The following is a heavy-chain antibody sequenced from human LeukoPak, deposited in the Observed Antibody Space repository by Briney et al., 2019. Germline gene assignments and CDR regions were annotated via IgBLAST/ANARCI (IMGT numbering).Heavy chain of an antibody. V-gene: IGHV3-73*01. CDR1: GFTFSGSA. J-gene: IGHJ4*02. CDR3: TRGLTFGGVIVIPT. Sequence: GGSLGLSCAASGFTFSGSAMHWVRQASGKGLEWVGRIRSKANNYATLYGVSVKGRFTISRDDSRNTTYLQMNSLTTEDTAVYYCTRGLTFGGVIVIPTWGQGTLVTVSS. D-gene: IGHD3-16*02. CDR2: IRSKANNYAT.